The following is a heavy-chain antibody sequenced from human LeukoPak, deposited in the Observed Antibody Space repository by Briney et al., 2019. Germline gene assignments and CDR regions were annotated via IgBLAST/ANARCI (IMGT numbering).Heavy chain of an antibody. CDR1: GYTFTSYD. CDR2: MNPNSGNT. D-gene: IGHD5-24*01. J-gene: IGHJ4*02. CDR3: ARGRRSRLRDGYNHDY. Sequence: GASVRVSCKASGYTFTSYDINWVRQATGQGLEWMGWMNPNSGNTGYAQKFQGRVTMTRNTSISTAYMELSSLRSEDTAVYYCARGRRSRLRDGYNHDYWGQGTLVTVSS. V-gene: IGHV1-8*01.